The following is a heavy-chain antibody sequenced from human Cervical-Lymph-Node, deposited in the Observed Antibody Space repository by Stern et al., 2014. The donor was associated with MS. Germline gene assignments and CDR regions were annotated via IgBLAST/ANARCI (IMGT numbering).Heavy chain of an antibody. D-gene: IGHD1-26*01. CDR2: INLSDGAT. CDR3: AREGADNDAFDV. Sequence: DQLVESGADVKKPGASVTVSCRASGYTFIDYYIHWVRQAPGQGLEWVGIINLSDGATTYAQKFQGRVTMTRDTSTNTAYMQLGSLTSEDTAVFFCAREGADNDAFDVWGQGTMVTVSS. CDR1: GYTFIDYY. V-gene: IGHV1-46*03. J-gene: IGHJ3*01.